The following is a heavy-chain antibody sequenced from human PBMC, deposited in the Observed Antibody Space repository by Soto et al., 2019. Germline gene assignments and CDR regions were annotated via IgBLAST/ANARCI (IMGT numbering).Heavy chain of an antibody. CDR2: INGGNGNT. Sequence: GASVKVSCKASGYTFKSYAMHWVRQAPGQRLEWMGWINGGNGNTKYAQKFQGRVTITRDTSASTAYMELSSLRSEDTAVYYCATHPIATITYYYGMDVWGQGTTVTVSS. J-gene: IGHJ6*02. V-gene: IGHV1-3*01. CDR3: ATHPIATITYYYGMDV. D-gene: IGHD1-26*01. CDR1: GYTFKSYA.